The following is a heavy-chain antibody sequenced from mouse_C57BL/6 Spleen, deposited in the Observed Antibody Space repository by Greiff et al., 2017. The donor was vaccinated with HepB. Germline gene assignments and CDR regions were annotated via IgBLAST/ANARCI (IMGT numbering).Heavy chain of an antibody. CDR3: ARGTTVVATLWYSDV. CDR1: GYTFTSYW. Sequence: QVQLKQPGAELVRPGSSVKLSCKASGYTFTSYWMHWVKQRPIQGLEWIGNIDPSDSETHYNQKFKDKATLTVDKSSSTAYMQLSSLTSEDSAVYYCARGTTVVATLWYSDVWGTGTTVTVSS. V-gene: IGHV1-52*01. CDR2: IDPSDSET. D-gene: IGHD1-1*01. J-gene: IGHJ1*03.